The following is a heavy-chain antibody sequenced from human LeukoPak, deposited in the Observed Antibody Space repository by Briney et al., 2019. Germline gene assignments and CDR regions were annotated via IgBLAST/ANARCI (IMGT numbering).Heavy chain of an antibody. CDR3: ATEPGIGYAFDI. CDR1: GITFRNYW. V-gene: IGHV3-7*01. CDR2: INPDGSTQ. D-gene: IGHD2-15*01. Sequence: PGGSLRLSCVASGITFRNYWMSWVRQAPGKGLEWVAYINPDGSTQNYVHSVKGRFTISRDNAKNSLSLQMNSLRAEDTAVYYCATEPGIGYAFDIWGQGTMVTVSS. J-gene: IGHJ3*02.